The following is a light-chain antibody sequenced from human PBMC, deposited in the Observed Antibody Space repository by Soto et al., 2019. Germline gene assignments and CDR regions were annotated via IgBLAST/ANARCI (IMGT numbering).Light chain of an antibody. J-gene: IGKJ2*01. CDR2: GAS. CDR1: QSISSN. V-gene: IGKV3-15*01. Sequence: EIVMTPSPATLSVSPGVRDTLSCRASQSISSNLAWYQQKPGQAPRLLIYGASTRATGIPARFSGSGSGTEFTITISSLQSEDFAVYYCQQYNNWAYTFGQGTKLEIK. CDR3: QQYNNWAYT.